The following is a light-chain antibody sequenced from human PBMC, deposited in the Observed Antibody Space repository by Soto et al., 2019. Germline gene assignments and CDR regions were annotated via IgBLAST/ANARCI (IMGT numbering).Light chain of an antibody. J-gene: IGLJ1*01. Sequence: QSALTQPASVSGSPGQSITIACTGTSSDIGGYNFVSWYQQHPGKAPKLLIYAVGNRPSGGSNRFSGSKSGNTASLTISGLQAEDEAHYYCNSYRTVSTYVFGTGTKLTVL. CDR3: NSYRTVSTYV. CDR1: SSDIGGYNF. CDR2: AVG. V-gene: IGLV2-14*01.